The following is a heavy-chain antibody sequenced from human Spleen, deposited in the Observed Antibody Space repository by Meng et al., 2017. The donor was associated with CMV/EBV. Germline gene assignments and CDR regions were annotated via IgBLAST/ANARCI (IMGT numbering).Heavy chain of an antibody. CDR2: IYYSGST. V-gene: IGHV4-61*08. D-gene: IGHD2-2*01. Sequence: SETLSLTCTVSGGALSSGDYYWSWIRQPPGKGLEWIGYIYYSGSTNYNPSLKSRVTISIDTSKNQFSLKLSSVTAADTALYYCARALYCSTTSCYRGSYYDLLTSRSLYNFYGMDVWGQGATVTVSS. CDR3: ARALYCSTTSCYRGSYYDLLTSRSLYNFYGMDV. CDR1: GGALSSGDYY. J-gene: IGHJ6*02.